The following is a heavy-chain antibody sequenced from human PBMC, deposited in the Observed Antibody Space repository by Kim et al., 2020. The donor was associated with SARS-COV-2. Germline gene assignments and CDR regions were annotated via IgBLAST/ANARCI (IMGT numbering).Heavy chain of an antibody. D-gene: IGHD2-8*01. J-gene: IGHJ4*02. CDR3: ARLEGRGGVDY. V-gene: IGHV4-38-2*02. CDR2: IYHSGST. CDR1: GYSISSGYY. Sequence: SETLSLTCTVSGYSISSGYYWGWIRQPPGKGLEWIGSIYHSGSTYYNPSLKSRVTISVDTSKNQFSLKLSSVTAADTAVYYCARLEGRGGVDYWGQGTLVTVSS.